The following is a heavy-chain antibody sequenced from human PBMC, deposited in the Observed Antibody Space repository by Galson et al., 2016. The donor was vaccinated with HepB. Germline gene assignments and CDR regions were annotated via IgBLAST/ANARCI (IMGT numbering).Heavy chain of an antibody. V-gene: IGHV3-11*04. J-gene: IGHJ4*02. D-gene: IGHD6-19*01. CDR3: ARVRCSSGCKLPFY. CDR2: ISSSGSTI. CDR1: GFTFSDCY. Sequence: SLRLSCAASGFTFSDCYMNWIRQAPGKGLEWVSYISSSGSTIYYADSVKGRFTISRDNAKNSLYLQMNSLRAEDTAVYYCARVRCSSGCKLPFYWGQGTLVTVSS.